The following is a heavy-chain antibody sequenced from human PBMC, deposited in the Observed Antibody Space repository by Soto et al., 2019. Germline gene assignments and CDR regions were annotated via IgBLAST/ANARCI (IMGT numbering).Heavy chain of an antibody. CDR1: GGSFSGYY. CDR3: ARKVGYMDV. Sequence: SETLSLTCAVYGGSFSGYYWSWIRQPPGKGLEWIGEINHSGSTNYNPSLKSRVTMSVDTSKNQFSLKLSSVTAVDTAVYYCARKVGYMDVWGKGTTVTVSS. D-gene: IGHD3-10*01. V-gene: IGHV4-34*01. CDR2: INHSGST. J-gene: IGHJ6*03.